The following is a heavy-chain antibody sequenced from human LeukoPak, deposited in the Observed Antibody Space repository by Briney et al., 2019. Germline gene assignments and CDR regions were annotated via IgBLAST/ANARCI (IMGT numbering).Heavy chain of an antibody. V-gene: IGHV1-69*05. CDR3: AKTAGDFDWTRTAFLL. J-gene: IGHJ4*02. D-gene: IGHD3-9*01. CDR1: GGTFSSYA. Sequence: SVKVSCKASGGTFSSYAISWMRQAPGQGLEWMGGIIPIYDTTNYAQKFQGRVTITTDESTSTAYMELSSLRSEDTAVYYCAKTAGDFDWTRTAFLLWGQGTLVTVSS. CDR2: IIPIYDTT.